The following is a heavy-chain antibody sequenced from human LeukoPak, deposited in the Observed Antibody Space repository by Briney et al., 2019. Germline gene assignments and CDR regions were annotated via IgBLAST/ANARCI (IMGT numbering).Heavy chain of an antibody. CDR3: ARARSGWYLGQFDY. D-gene: IGHD6-19*01. Sequence: GGSLRLSCAASGFTFSSYAMHWVRQAPGKGLGWVAVISYDGSNKYSADSVKGRFTISRDNSKNTLYPQMNSLRAEDTAVYYCARARSGWYLGQFDYWGQGTLVTVSS. CDR1: GFTFSSYA. CDR2: ISYDGSNK. V-gene: IGHV3-30*04. J-gene: IGHJ4*02.